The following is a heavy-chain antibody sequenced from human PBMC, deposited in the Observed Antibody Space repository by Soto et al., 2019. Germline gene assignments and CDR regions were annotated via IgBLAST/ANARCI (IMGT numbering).Heavy chain of an antibody. J-gene: IGHJ6*02. Sequence: SETLSLTCAVYGGSFSRYFWNWIRQPPGKGLEWIGEINHSGSTNYNTSLKSRVTISVDTSKNQFSLKLSSVTAADTAVYYCAREVAPRVIGMAVWGQGTTVTVSS. CDR1: GGSFSRYF. V-gene: IGHV4-34*01. CDR2: INHSGST. CDR3: AREVAPRVIGMAV. D-gene: IGHD2-15*01.